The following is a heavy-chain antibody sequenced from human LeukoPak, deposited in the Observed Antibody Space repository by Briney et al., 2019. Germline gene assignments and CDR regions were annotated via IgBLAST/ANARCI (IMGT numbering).Heavy chain of an antibody. D-gene: IGHD6-19*01. V-gene: IGHV4-31*03. Sequence: SQTLSLTCTVSGGSISSGGYYWSWIRQQPGKGLEWIGYIYYSGSTYYNPSLKSRVTISVDTSKNQFSLKLSSVTAADTAVYYCARAYSSGWFFQHWGQGTLVTVSS. J-gene: IGHJ1*01. CDR3: ARAYSSGWFFQH. CDR2: IYYSGST. CDR1: GGSISSGGYY.